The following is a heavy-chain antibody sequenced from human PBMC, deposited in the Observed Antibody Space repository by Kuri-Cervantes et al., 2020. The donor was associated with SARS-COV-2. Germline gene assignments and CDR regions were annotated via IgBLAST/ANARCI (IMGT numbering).Heavy chain of an antibody. CDR3: ARDTAWAFDI. Sequence: GGSLRLSCAASGFTFSSYDMHWVRQATGKGLEWVSAIGTAGDTYYPGSVKGRFTISRDNAKNLLYLQMNSLRDEDTAVYYCARDTAWAFDIWGQGTMVTVSS. J-gene: IGHJ3*02. CDR2: IGTAGDT. V-gene: IGHV3-13*04. CDR1: GFTFSSYD.